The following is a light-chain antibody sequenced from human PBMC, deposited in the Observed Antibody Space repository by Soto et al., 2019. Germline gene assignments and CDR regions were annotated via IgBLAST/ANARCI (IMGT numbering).Light chain of an antibody. V-gene: IGKV1-13*02. Sequence: AIQLTQSPSSLSASVGDRVTITCRASQGISSALAWYQQKPGKAPKLLIYDASSLESGVPSRFSGSGSGTDFTLTISSLQPEDFATYYCQQRGFTFGPGTKEDIK. CDR1: QGISSA. CDR2: DAS. CDR3: QQRGFT. J-gene: IGKJ3*01.